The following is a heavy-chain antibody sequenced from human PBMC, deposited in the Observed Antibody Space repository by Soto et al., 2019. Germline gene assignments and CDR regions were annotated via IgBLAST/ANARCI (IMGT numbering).Heavy chain of an antibody. CDR1: GGFFSGYY. CDR2: INHSGST. CDR3: ARSPGPYCSSTSCYSPSGIERITGTRRRYYFDY. Sequence: SETLSLTCAGYGGFFSGYYWSWFRQPPGTGLEWIGEINHSGSTNYNPSLKSRVTISVDTSKNQFSLKLSSVTAADTAVFYCARSPGPYCSSTSCYSPSGIERITGTRRRYYFDYWGHGTLVTAPQ. V-gene: IGHV4-34*01. J-gene: IGHJ4*01. D-gene: IGHD2-2*02.